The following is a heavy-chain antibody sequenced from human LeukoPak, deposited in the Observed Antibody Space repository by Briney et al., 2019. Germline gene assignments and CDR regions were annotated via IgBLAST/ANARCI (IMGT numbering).Heavy chain of an antibody. CDR3: ARDFWGCSSTSCYTSGFDP. Sequence: ASVKVSCKASGYTFTGYYMHWVRQAPGQGLEWMGWINPNSGGTNYAQKFQGRVTMTRDTSISTAYMEPSRLRSDDTAVYYCARDFWGCSSTSCYTSGFDPWGQGTLVTVSS. J-gene: IGHJ5*02. CDR1: GYTFTGYY. CDR2: INPNSGGT. D-gene: IGHD2-2*02. V-gene: IGHV1-2*02.